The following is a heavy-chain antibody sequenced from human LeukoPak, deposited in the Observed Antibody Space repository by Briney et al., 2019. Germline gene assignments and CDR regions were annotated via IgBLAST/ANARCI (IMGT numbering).Heavy chain of an antibody. CDR1: GFTFSNAW. CDR2: IKSKTDGGTT. CDR3: TTGSMTQHYYDSSGFDY. Sequence: PGGSLRLSCAASGFTFSNAWMGWVRQAPGKGLEWVGRIKSKTDGGTTDYAAPVKGRFTISRDDSKNTLYLQMNSLKAEDTAVYYCTTGSMTQHYYDSSGFDYWGQGTLVTVSS. J-gene: IGHJ4*02. D-gene: IGHD3-22*01. V-gene: IGHV3-15*01.